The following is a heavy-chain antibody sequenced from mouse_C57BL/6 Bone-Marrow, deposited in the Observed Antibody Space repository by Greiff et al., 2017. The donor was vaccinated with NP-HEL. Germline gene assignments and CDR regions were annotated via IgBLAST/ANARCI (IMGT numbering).Heavy chain of an antibody. CDR1: GFTFSNYW. J-gene: IGHJ2*01. CDR3: TGTTYYGSSYFDY. Sequence: DVKLQESGGGLVQPGGSMKLSCVASGFTFSNYWMNWVRQSPEKGLEWVAQIRLKSDNYATHYAESVKGRFTISRDDSKSSVYLQMNNLRAEDTGIYYCTGTTYYGSSYFDYWGQGTTLTVSS. V-gene: IGHV6-3*01. CDR2: IRLKSDNYAT. D-gene: IGHD1-1*01.